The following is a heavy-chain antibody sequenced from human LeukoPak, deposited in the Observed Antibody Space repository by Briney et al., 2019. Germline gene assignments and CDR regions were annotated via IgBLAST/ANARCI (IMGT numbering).Heavy chain of an antibody. V-gene: IGHV1-69*04. CDR2: IIPLLAVA. J-gene: IGHJ4*02. CDR3: ARDPYYFESAGYYPD. Sequence: SVKVSCKASGGTLTSYAISWVRQTPGQGLEWMGRIIPLLAVATHAQNFQGRVMITADISTSTAYMELSSLRSEDTAVYYCARDPYYFESAGYYPDWGQGTLVTVSS. D-gene: IGHD3-22*01. CDR1: GGTLTSYA.